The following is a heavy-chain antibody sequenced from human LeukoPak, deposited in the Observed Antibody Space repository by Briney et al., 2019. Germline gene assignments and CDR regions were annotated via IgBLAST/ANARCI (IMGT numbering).Heavy chain of an antibody. CDR3: ARNLRSSSWYYFDY. Sequence: ASVKVSCKASGGTFSSYAISWVRQAPGPGLDLMGGIIPIFGTANYAQKFQGRVTITADESTSTAYMELSSLRSEDTAVYYCARNLRSSSWYYFDYWGQGTLVTVSS. CDR1: GGTFSSYA. CDR2: IIPIFGTA. D-gene: IGHD6-13*01. V-gene: IGHV1-69*01. J-gene: IGHJ4*02.